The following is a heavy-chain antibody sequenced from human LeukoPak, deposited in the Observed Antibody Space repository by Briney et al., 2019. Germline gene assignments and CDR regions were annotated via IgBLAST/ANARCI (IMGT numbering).Heavy chain of an antibody. J-gene: IGHJ4*02. CDR2: INPSGGST. CDR1: GYTFTSYY. V-gene: IGHV1-46*01. Sequence: ASVKVSCKASGYTFTSYYMHWVRQAPGQRLEWMGIINPSGGSTSYAQKFQGRVTTTRDTSTSTVYMELSSLRSEDTAVYYCARDGRFMTYQHYSDSSGDRPFDYWGQGTLVTVSS. D-gene: IGHD3-22*01. CDR3: ARDGRFMTYQHYSDSSGDRPFDY.